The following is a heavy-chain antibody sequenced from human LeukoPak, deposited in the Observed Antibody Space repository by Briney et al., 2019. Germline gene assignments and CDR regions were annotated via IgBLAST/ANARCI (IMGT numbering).Heavy chain of an antibody. CDR2: ISGSGGST. CDR1: AFTFSSYA. J-gene: IGHJ5*02. V-gene: IGHV3-23*01. CDR3: ANDRRYCGGDCYGWAAGWFDP. D-gene: IGHD2-21*01. Sequence: GGSLRLSCGVSAFTFSSYAMCWVRQAPGKGLEWVSFISGSGGSTDYADSVKGRFTISRDNSKNTLYLQMNSLRAEDTAVYYCANDRRYCGGDCYGWAAGWFDPWGQGTLVTVSS.